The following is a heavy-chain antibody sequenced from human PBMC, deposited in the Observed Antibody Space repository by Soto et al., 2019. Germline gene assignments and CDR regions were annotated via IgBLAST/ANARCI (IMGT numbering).Heavy chain of an antibody. J-gene: IGHJ6*02. CDR3: ARVDVTGYYYGMDV. Sequence: ASVKVSCKASGYTFTGYYMHWVRQAPGQGLEWMGWINPNSGGTNYAQKFQGWVTMTRDTSISTAYMELSRLRSDDTAVYYCARVDVTGYYYGMDVWGQGTTVNVSS. CDR2: INPNSGGT. V-gene: IGHV1-2*04. D-gene: IGHD3-9*01. CDR1: GYTFTGYY.